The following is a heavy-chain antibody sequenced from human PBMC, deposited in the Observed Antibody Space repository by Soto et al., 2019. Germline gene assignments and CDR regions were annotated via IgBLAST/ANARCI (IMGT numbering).Heavy chain of an antibody. CDR2: INHSGST. V-gene: IGHV4-34*01. D-gene: IGHD2-15*01. J-gene: IGHJ5*02. CDR1: GGSFRGYC. CDR3: ARDLKEYCSDGKCNWFDP. Sequence: SETRSLTYTVYGGSFRGYCWSWIRQPPGKGLEWIGEINHSGSTNYNPSLKSRVTISVDTSKNQFSLKLSSVTAADTAVYYCARDLKEYCSDGKCNWFDPWGQGTLGTVS.